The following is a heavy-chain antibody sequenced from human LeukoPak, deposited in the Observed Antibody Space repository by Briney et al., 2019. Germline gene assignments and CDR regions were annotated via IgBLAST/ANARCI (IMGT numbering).Heavy chain of an antibody. V-gene: IGHV3-30*02. D-gene: IGHD3-10*01. CDR2: IRNDGSNK. CDR1: GFTFSSYG. Sequence: PGGSLRLSCAVSGFTFSSYGMHWVRQAPGKGLEWVAFIRNDGSNKYYADSVKGRFTISRDNSKSTLYLQMISLRAEDTAVYYCAKGIALWFGYNLDYWGQGTLVTVSS. J-gene: IGHJ4*02. CDR3: AKGIALWFGYNLDY.